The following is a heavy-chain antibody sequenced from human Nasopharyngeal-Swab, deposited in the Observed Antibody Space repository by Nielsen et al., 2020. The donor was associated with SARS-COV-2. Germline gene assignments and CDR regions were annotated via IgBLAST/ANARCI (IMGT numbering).Heavy chain of an antibody. D-gene: IGHD6-13*01. V-gene: IGHV4-59*01. CDR2: VFSSGST. J-gene: IGHJ4*02. CDR3: ARGRAAAVDY. Sequence: RQAPGKGLEWIGTVFSSGSTYNPSLKSRVTISVGTSKNQFSLKLSSVTAADTAVYYCARGRAAAVDYWGQGTLVTVSS.